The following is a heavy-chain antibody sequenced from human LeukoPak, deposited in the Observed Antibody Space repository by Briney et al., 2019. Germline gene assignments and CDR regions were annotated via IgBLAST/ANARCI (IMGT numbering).Heavy chain of an antibody. CDR2: IHASEIT. CDR1: GGSINVDYITDY. Sequence: PSETLSLTCNVSGGSINVDYITDYWSWIRQPAGKGLEWIGRIHASEITSYNPSFRGRDTVSLDKSMNQVSLHLASVTAADTAVYYCARDLGINTGWYGFDSWGLGILVTVSS. J-gene: IGHJ4*02. V-gene: IGHV4-4*07. CDR3: ARDLGINTGWYGFDS. D-gene: IGHD6-19*01.